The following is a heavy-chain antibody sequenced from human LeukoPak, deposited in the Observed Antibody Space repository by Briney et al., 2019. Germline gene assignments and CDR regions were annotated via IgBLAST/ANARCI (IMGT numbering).Heavy chain of an antibody. CDR2: ISAYNGNT. J-gene: IGHJ6*02. CDR3: ATVRPPYYDILTGYFSYGMDV. CDR1: GHTFTSYG. D-gene: IGHD3-9*01. Sequence: ASVKVSCKASGHTFTSYGISWVRQAPGQGLEWMGWISAYNGNTNYAQKLQGRVTMTTDTSTSTAYMELRSLRSDDTAVYYCATVRPPYYDILTGYFSYGMDVWGQGTTVTVSS. V-gene: IGHV1-18*01.